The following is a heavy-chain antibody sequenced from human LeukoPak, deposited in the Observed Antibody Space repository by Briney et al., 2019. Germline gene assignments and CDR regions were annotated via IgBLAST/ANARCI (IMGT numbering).Heavy chain of an antibody. D-gene: IGHD2-2*01. CDR3: ASCGSTSCLAHDAFDI. Sequence: GASVKVSCKASGYTFTGYYMHWVRQAPGQGLEWMGRINPNSGGTNYAQKFQGRVTMTRDTSISTAYMELSRLRSDDTAVYYCASCGSTSCLAHDAFDIWGQGTMVTVSS. CDR2: INPNSGGT. V-gene: IGHV1-2*06. J-gene: IGHJ3*02. CDR1: GYTFTGYY.